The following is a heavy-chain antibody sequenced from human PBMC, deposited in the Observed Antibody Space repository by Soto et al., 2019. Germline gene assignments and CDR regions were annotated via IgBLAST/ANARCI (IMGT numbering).Heavy chain of an antibody. V-gene: IGHV3-48*03. Sequence: PGGSRRRSWAASGLTFSGYEMNWVRQAPGKGLEWVSYISSSGSTIYYADSVKGRFTISRDNAKNSLYLQMNSLRAEDTAVYYCATDCGAKSGAFDIWGQGTMVTVSS. J-gene: IGHJ3*02. CDR2: ISSSGSTI. CDR3: ATDCGAKSGAFDI. CDR1: GLTFSGYE. D-gene: IGHD2-21*01.